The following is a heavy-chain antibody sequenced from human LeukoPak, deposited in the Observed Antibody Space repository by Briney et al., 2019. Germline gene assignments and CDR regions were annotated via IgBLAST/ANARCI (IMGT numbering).Heavy chain of an antibody. V-gene: IGHV1-8*01. CDR1: RYTFTSYD. CDR2: MNPNSGNT. CDR3: ARETYYYDSSGYYFDY. D-gene: IGHD3-22*01. Sequence: ASVKVSCKASRYTFTSYDINWVRQATGQGLEWMGWMNPNSGNTGYAQKFQGRVTITTDESTSTAYMELSSLRSEDTAVYYCARETYYYDSSGYYFDYWGQGTLVTVSS. J-gene: IGHJ4*02.